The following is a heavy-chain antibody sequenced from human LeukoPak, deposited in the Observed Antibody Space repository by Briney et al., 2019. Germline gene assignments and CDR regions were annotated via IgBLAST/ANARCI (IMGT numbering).Heavy chain of an antibody. CDR3: ATGNTYAYDY. J-gene: IGHJ4*02. CDR2: INPKSGGT. Sequence: ASVKVSCKASGYTFTGYYMHWVRQAPGQGLEWMGRINPKSGGTNYAQKFQGSVTMTRDTSISAAYMELTRLLSDDTAVYYCATGNTYAYDYWGQGTLVTVSS. V-gene: IGHV1-2*06. D-gene: IGHD3-16*01. CDR1: GYTFTGYY.